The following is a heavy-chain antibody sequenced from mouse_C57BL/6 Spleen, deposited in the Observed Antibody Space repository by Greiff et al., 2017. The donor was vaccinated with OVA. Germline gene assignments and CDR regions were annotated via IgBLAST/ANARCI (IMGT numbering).Heavy chain of an antibody. Sequence: QVQLQQSGAELVRPGASVTLSCKASGYTFTDYEMHWVKQTPVHGLEWIGAIDPETGGTAYNQKFKGKAILTADKSSSTAYMELRSLTSEDSAVYYCTRSYGSSYCFAYWGQGTLVTVSA. D-gene: IGHD1-1*01. CDR1: GYTFTDYE. CDR2: IDPETGGT. CDR3: TRSYGSSYCFAY. V-gene: IGHV1-15*01. J-gene: IGHJ3*01.